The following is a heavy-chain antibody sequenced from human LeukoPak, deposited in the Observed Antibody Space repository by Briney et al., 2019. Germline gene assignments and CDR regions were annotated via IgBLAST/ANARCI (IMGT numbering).Heavy chain of an antibody. J-gene: IGHJ4*02. D-gene: IGHD2/OR15-2a*01. Sequence: PGGSLRLSCAASGFTFSTSAMSWVRQAPGKGLEWVSSISGSSAGNTYYADSVKGRFTISRDNSKSTLYLQMNTLRAEDTAAYYCARIIVGGVIDHWGQGTLVTVSS. CDR1: GFTFSTSA. V-gene: IGHV3-23*01. CDR2: ISGSSAGNT. CDR3: ARIIVGGVIDH.